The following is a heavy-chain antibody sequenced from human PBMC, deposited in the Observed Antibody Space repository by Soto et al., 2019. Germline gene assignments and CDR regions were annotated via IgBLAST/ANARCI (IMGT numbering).Heavy chain of an antibody. CDR1: GYTFTSYG. D-gene: IGHD3-10*01. V-gene: IGHV1-18*01. CDR2: ISAYNGNT. CDR3: ARGSHPRELLWFGELLPPHSLNYYGMDV. J-gene: IGHJ6*02. Sequence: APVKVSCKASGYTFTSYGISWVRQAPGQGLEWMGWISAYNGNTNYAQKLQGRVTMTTGTSTSTAYMELRSLRSDDTAVYYCARGSHPRELLWFGELLPPHSLNYYGMDVWGQGTTVTVSS.